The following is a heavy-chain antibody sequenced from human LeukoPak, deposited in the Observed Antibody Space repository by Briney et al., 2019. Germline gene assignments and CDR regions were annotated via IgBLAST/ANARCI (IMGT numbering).Heavy chain of an antibody. CDR2: IVVGSGNT. J-gene: IGHJ5*02. V-gene: IGHV1-58*01. CDR1: GFTFTSSA. Sequence: SVKVSCKASGFTFTSSAVQWVRQARGQRLEWIGWIVVGSGNTNYAQKFQERVTITRDMSTSTAYMELSSLRSEDTAVYYCARVAGLCSAGSCGNWFDPWGQGTLVTVSS. CDR3: ARVAGLCSAGSCGNWFDP. D-gene: IGHD3-10*01.